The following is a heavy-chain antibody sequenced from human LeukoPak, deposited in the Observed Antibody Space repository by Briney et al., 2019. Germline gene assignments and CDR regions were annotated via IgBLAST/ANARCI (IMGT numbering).Heavy chain of an antibody. J-gene: IGHJ4*02. Sequence: ASVKVSCKASGCSFTSHSINWVRQAPGQGLEWMGWINMNTGSPTYAQGFAGRFVFSLDTSASTAYLQISSLKSEDTAVYYCARDRAIVHFDYWGQGTLVTVSS. CDR2: INMNTGSP. CDR1: GCSFTSHS. V-gene: IGHV7-4-1*02. CDR3: ARDRAIVHFDY. D-gene: IGHD3-16*02.